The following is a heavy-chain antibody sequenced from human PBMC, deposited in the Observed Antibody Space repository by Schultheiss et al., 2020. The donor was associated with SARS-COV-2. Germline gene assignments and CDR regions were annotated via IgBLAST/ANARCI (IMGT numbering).Heavy chain of an antibody. Sequence: SETLSLTCTVSGGSISSYYWSWIRQPPGKGLEWIGYIYYSGSTNYNPSLKSRVTISVDTSKNQFSLKLSSVTAADTAVYYCARATTVVTPSSPGYWGQGTLVTVSS. CDR3: ARATTVVTPSSPGY. J-gene: IGHJ4*02. CDR2: IYYSGST. D-gene: IGHD4-23*01. V-gene: IGHV4-59*12. CDR1: GGSISSYY.